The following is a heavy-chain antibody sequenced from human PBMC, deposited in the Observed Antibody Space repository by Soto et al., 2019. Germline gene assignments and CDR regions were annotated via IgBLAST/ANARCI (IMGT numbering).Heavy chain of an antibody. CDR1: GFTFSSYW. Sequence: GGSLRLSCAASGFTFSSYWMHWVRQAPGKGLVWVSRINSDGSSTSYADSVKGRFTISRDNAKNTLYLQMNSLRAEDTAVYYCARVPYSSCWYFDYWGQGTLVTVSS. J-gene: IGHJ4*02. CDR2: INSDGSST. V-gene: IGHV3-74*01. CDR3: ARVPYSSCWYFDY. D-gene: IGHD6-13*01.